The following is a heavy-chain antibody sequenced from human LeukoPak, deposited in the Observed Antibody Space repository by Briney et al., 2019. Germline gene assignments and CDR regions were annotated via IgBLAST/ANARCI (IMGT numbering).Heavy chain of an antibody. D-gene: IGHD2-8*01. CDR2: ISGSNT. CDR3: SKDGCVNGICYFEK. V-gene: IGHV3-23*01. CDR1: GFSFSSNA. J-gene: IGHJ4*02. Sequence: GGSLRLSCLASGFSFSSNAMNWVRQAPGKGLEWVSGISGSNTYYADSVKGRFTISRDSSKNTMDLQINNLRAEDTAVYYCSKDGCVNGICYFEKWGQGTLVTVSS.